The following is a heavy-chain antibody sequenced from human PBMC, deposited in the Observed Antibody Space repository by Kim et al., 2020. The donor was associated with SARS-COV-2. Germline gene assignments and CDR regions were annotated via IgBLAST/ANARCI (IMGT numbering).Heavy chain of an antibody. Sequence: GGSLRLSCAASGFTFSNAWMSWVRQAPGKGLEWVGRIKSKTDGGTTDYAAPVKGRFTISREDSKNTLYLQMNSLKTEDTAVYYCTTGPLAGYSSSWYLYGMDVWGQGTPVTVSS. CDR2: IKSKTDGGTT. V-gene: IGHV3-15*01. J-gene: IGHJ6*02. CDR1: GFTFSNAW. D-gene: IGHD6-13*01. CDR3: TTGPLAGYSSSWYLYGMDV.